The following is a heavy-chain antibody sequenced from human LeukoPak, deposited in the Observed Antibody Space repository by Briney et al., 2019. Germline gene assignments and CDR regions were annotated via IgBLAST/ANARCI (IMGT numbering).Heavy chain of an antibody. CDR2: IYYSGST. CDR3: ARQRGDMVRGVIPASYYFDY. Sequence: PSETLSLTCAVYGGSFSGYYWGWIRQPPGKGLEWIGSIYYSGSTYYNPSLKSRVTISVDTSKNQFSLKLSSVTAADTAVYYCARQRGDMVRGVIPASYYFDYWGQGTLVTVSS. V-gene: IGHV4-39*01. D-gene: IGHD3-10*01. J-gene: IGHJ4*02. CDR1: GGSFSGYY.